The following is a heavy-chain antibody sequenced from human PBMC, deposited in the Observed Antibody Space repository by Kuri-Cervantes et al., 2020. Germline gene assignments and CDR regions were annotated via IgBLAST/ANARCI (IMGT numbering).Heavy chain of an antibody. J-gene: IGHJ5*02. CDR2: IYYSGST. CDR3: AEHRDYYDSSGYLIGWFDP. V-gene: IGHV4-39*07. CDR1: GGSISSYY. D-gene: IGHD3-22*01. Sequence: ETLSLTCTVSGGSISSYYWGWIRQPPGKGLEWIGSIYYSGSTYYNPSLKSRVTISVDTSKNQFSLKLSSVTAADTAVYYCAEHRDYYDSSGYLIGWFDPWGQGTLVTVSS.